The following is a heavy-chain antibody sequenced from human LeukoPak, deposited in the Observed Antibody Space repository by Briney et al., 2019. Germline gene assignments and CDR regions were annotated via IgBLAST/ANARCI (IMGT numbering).Heavy chain of an antibody. CDR3: ATRRGES. CDR2: IQQDGSKI. J-gene: IGHJ5*02. CDR1: GFTFSNYW. D-gene: IGHD3-16*01. V-gene: IGHV3-7*01. Sequence: PGGSLRLSCAASGFTFSNYWMSWVRQAPGRGLEWVANIQQDGSKIYYVDSVKGRFTISRDNAKNSVYLQMNSLRAEDTAMYYCATRRGESWGQGTLVTVSS.